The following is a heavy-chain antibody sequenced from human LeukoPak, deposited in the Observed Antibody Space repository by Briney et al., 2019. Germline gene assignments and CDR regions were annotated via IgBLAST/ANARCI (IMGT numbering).Heavy chain of an antibody. Sequence: ASVKVSCRASGYTFSSYEINWVRQAPGQGLEWMGGISTHKGNTNYAQKFQGRVTMTTATSTSTAYMELRSLRSDDTAVYYCARVRSASAGTASAFDIWGQGTMVTVSS. D-gene: IGHD2-21*02. CDR3: ARVRSASAGTASAFDI. J-gene: IGHJ3*02. CDR1: GYTFSSYE. CDR2: ISTHKGNT. V-gene: IGHV1-18*01.